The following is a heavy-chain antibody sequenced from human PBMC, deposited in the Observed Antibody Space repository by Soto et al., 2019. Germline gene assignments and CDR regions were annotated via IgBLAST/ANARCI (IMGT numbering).Heavy chain of an antibody. V-gene: IGHV4-39*01. Sequence: SETLSLTCTVSGGSISSSSYYWGWIRQPPGKGLEWIGSIYYSGSTYYNPSLKSRVTISVDTSKNQFSLKLSSVTAADTAVYYCARHGYSSSWVTDAFDIWGQGTMVT. J-gene: IGHJ3*02. CDR1: GGSISSSSYY. D-gene: IGHD6-13*01. CDR3: ARHGYSSSWVTDAFDI. CDR2: IYYSGST.